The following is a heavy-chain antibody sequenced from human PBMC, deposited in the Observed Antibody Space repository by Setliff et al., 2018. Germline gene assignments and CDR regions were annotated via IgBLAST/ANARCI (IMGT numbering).Heavy chain of an antibody. CDR1: GYIFAGYY. CDR3: TKDLSRWVGEFAFDV. V-gene: IGHV1-2*02. J-gene: IGHJ3*01. D-gene: IGHD3-10*01. CDR2: INPISGGT. Sequence: ASVKVSCKSPGYIFAGYYIHWLRQTPGQGLEWMGWINPISGGTNYAQKFQGRVTLTRDASITTTYMELNSLRSDDTAVYYCTKDLSRWVGEFAFDVWGQGTMVTVSS.